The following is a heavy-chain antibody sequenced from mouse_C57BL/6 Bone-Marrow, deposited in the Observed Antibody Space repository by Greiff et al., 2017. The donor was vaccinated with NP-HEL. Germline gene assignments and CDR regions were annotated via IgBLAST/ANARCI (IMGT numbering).Heavy chain of an antibody. Sequence: VQLKESGPGLVKPGASVKISCTASGYSFTDYNMNWVKQSTGKSLEWIGVINRNYGTTSYTQKFTGKATLKVYSSSNTAYMQLNSPTSGASAVYGCALLAYWGQGTRVTVSA. V-gene: IGHV1-39*01. J-gene: IGHJ3*01. CDR2: INRNYGTT. CDR3: ALLAY. CDR1: GYSFTDYN.